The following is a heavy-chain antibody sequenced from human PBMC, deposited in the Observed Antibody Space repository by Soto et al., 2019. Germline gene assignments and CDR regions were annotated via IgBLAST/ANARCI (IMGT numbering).Heavy chain of an antibody. V-gene: IGHV3-23*01. CDR1: GFTFSNFA. Sequence: EMQLLESGGGLVQPGGSLRLSCAASGFTFSNFAMSWVRQAPGKGLEWVSSLSGPGSAHHADSVKGRFTIYRDNSKNTLSLQMNKSRVAATAYYVCAKGPPASIVYYCHYWGQGTLVPVSS. CDR3: AKGPPASIVYYCHY. D-gene: IGHD3-16*02. J-gene: IGHJ4*02. CDR2: LSGPGSA.